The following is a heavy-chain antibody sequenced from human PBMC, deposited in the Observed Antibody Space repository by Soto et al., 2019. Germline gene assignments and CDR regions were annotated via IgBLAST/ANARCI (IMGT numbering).Heavy chain of an antibody. J-gene: IGHJ6*02. CDR3: ARLAMATRRGFYGMDV. CDR1: GYSFTSYW. Sequence: GESLKISCKGSGYSFTSYWISWVRQMPGKGLEWMGRIDPSDSYTNYSPSFQGHVTISADKSISTAYLQWSSLKASDTAMYYCARLAMATRRGFYGMDVWGQGTTVTVSS. D-gene: IGHD5-12*01. V-gene: IGHV5-10-1*01. CDR2: IDPSDSYT.